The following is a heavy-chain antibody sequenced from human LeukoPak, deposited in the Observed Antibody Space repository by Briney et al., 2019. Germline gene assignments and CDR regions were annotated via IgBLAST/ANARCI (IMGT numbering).Heavy chain of an antibody. D-gene: IGHD1-26*01. V-gene: IGHV4-61*02. J-gene: IGHJ4*02. CDR1: GDSISSGSYY. Sequence: SQTLSLTCSVSGDSISSGSYYWSWIRQPAGKGLEWIGRIYTTGSTNYNPSLKSRVTISVDTSKNQFSLKLSSVTAADTAVYYCARVSGSYYRYFDYWGQGTLVTVSS. CDR3: ARVSGSYYRYFDY. CDR2: IYTTGST.